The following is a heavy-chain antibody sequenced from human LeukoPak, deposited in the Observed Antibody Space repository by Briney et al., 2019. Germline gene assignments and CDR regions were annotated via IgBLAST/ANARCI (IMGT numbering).Heavy chain of an antibody. D-gene: IGHD2-2*01. CDR3: TRHPDIVVVPAAALDY. CDR1: GFTFSGSA. CDR2: IRSKANSYAT. V-gene: IGHV3-73*01. J-gene: IGHJ4*02. Sequence: GGSLKLSCAASGFTFSGSAMHWVRQASGKGLEWVGRIRSKANSYATAYAASVKGRFTISRDDSKNTAYLQMNSLKTEDTAVYDCTRHPDIVVVPAAALDYWGQGTLVTVSS.